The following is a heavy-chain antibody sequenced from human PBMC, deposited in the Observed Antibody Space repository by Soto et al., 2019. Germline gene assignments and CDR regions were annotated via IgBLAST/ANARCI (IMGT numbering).Heavy chain of an antibody. D-gene: IGHD3-16*01. CDR2: ISGSGGST. J-gene: IGHJ4*02. CDR1: GFTFSSYA. V-gene: IGHV3-23*01. Sequence: SLRLSCAASGFTFSSYAMSWVRQAPGKGLEWVSAISGSGGSTYYADSVKGRFTISRDNSKNTLYLQMNSLRAEDTAVYYCAKDKGVLFHGKVPMVFDYWGQGTLVTVSS. CDR3: AKDKGVLFHGKVPMVFDY.